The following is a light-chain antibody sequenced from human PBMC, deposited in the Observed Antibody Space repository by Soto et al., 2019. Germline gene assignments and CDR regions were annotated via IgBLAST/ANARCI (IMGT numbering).Light chain of an antibody. V-gene: IGLV2-14*03. CDR3: SSYTSSTTLV. CDR1: SSDVGGYNY. Sequence: QSALTQPASVSGSPGQSIAISCTGTSSDVGGYNYVSWYQQHPGKAPKVVISDVSNRPSGVSNRFSGSKSGNTASLTISGLQAEDEADYYCSSYTSSTTLVCGGGTKLTVL. CDR2: DVS. J-gene: IGLJ3*02.